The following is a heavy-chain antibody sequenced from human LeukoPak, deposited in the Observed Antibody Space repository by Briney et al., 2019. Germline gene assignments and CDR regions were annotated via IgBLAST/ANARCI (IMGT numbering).Heavy chain of an antibody. J-gene: IGHJ4*02. V-gene: IGHV1-2*02. CDR3: ARHNYDFDFDS. D-gene: IGHD3-3*01. CDR1: GYTFSDYY. CDR2: ISPKSGGT. Sequence: ASVKVSCKASGYTFSDYYIHWVRQAPGQGLEWMGWISPKSGGTNYAQNFQCRVTMTRDTSINTAYMELSRLRPDDTAVYYCARHNYDFDFDSWGQGALVTVSS.